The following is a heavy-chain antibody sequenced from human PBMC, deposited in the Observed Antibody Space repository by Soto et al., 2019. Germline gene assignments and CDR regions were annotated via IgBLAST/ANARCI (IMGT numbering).Heavy chain of an antibody. Sequence: ASVKVSCKASGYTFTSYGISWVRQAPGQGLEWMGWISAYNGNTNYAQKLQGRVTMTTDTSTSTAYMELRSLSSDAKAVYYCARATGDCSSTSCYTGWFDPWGQGTLVTVSS. CDR3: ARATGDCSSTSCYTGWFDP. V-gene: IGHV1-18*01. CDR2: ISAYNGNT. J-gene: IGHJ5*02. CDR1: GYTFTSYG. D-gene: IGHD2-2*02.